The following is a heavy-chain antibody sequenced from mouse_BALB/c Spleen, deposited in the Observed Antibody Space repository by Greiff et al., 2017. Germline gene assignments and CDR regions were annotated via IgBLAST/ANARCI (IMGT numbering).Heavy chain of an antibody. V-gene: IGHV14-3*02. CDR1: GFNIKDTY. D-gene: IGHD1-1*01. CDR2: IDPANGNT. CDR3: AKAITTDYYAMDY. Sequence: EVKLMESGAELVKPGASVKLSCTASGFNIKDTYMHWVKQRPEQGLEWIGRIDPANGNTKYDPKFQGKATITADTSSNTAYLQLSSLTSEDTAVYYCAKAITTDYYAMDYWGQGTSVTVSS. J-gene: IGHJ4*01.